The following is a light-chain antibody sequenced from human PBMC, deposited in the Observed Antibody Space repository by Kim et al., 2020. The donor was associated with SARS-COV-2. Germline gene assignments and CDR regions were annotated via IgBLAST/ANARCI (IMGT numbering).Light chain of an antibody. CDR2: GKN. CDR1: SLRSYY. V-gene: IGLV3-19*01. J-gene: IGLJ2*01. Sequence: SSELTQDPDVSVALGQTVRITCQGDSLRSYYATWYQQKPGQAPILVIYGKNNRPSGIPDRLSGYSSGNTASLTITGTQAGDEADYYCNSRDTNDNVVFGGGTQLSVL. CDR3: NSRDTNDNVV.